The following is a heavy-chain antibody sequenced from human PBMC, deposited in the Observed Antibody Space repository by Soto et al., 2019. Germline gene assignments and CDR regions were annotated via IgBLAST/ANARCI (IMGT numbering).Heavy chain of an antibody. CDR2: IYYSGST. D-gene: IGHD3-3*01. Sequence: SETLSLTCTVSGGSISSYYWSWIRQPPGKGLEWIGYIYYSGSTNYNPSLKSRVTISVDTSKNQFSLKLSSVTAADTAVYYCASSGDPLEWLLYFDYWGQGTLVTVSS. V-gene: IGHV4-59*08. CDR3: ASSGDPLEWLLYFDY. J-gene: IGHJ4*02. CDR1: GGSISSYY.